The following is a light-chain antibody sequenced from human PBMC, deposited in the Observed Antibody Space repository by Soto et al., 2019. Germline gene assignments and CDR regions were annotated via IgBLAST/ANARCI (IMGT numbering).Light chain of an antibody. CDR2: DAS. CDR1: QNINKW. J-gene: IGKJ5*01. CDR3: QQYSTYASSLT. Sequence: DFQLTQSPSTLSASAGDRVTITCRASQNINKWLAWYQQKPGKAPKILIYDASNLGSGVPSRFRGSGSGTEFTLTISSLQSDDFATYYCQQYSTYASSLTFGQGTRLE. V-gene: IGKV1-5*01.